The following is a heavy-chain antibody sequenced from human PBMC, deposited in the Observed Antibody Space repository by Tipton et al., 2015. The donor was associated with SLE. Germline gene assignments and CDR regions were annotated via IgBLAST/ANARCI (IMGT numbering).Heavy chain of an antibody. J-gene: IGHJ4*02. D-gene: IGHD3-10*01. CDR1: GGSMSGRY. V-gene: IGHV4-59*08. CDR3: ARHVSGVTDY. Sequence: TLSLTCTISGGSMSGRYWNWIRQSPGKGLEWIGYIHYSGSTKYNPSLESRATISLDTSKNQFSRKLSSVTAADTAVYYCARHVSGVTDYWGQGTLVTVSS. CDR2: IHYSGST.